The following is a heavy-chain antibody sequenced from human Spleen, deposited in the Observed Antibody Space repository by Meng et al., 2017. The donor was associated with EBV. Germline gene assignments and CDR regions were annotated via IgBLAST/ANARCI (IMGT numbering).Heavy chain of an antibody. Sequence: EVQLVESGGGLVQPGGSLRLSCAASGFTFSGYWMHWVRQAPGKGLVWVSRINSDGSDIGYADSVKGRFTISRDNAKNTLSLQMNSLRADDTAVYYCASPRQANWGSYFDYWGQVTLVTVSS. CDR2: INSDGSDI. CDR3: ASPRQANWGSYFDY. V-gene: IGHV3-74*01. J-gene: IGHJ4*02. CDR1: GFTFSGYW. D-gene: IGHD7-27*01.